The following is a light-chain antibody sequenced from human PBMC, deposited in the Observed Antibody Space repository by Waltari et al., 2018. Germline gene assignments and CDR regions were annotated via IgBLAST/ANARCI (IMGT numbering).Light chain of an antibody. CDR3: QHYVHLPDT. CDR1: QDVSNS. V-gene: IGKV3-20*01. J-gene: IGKJ1*01. Sequence: CRASQDVSNSLDWYQQKPGQAPSLLIYAASTRETGVPYRFSGSGSGTDFSLTISSLEPEDFAVYYCQHYVHLPDTFGQGTKVEIK. CDR2: AAS.